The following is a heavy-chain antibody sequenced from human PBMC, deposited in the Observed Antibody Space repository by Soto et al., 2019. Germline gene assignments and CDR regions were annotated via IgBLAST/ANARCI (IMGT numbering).Heavy chain of an antibody. D-gene: IGHD2-2*01. J-gene: IGHJ4*02. V-gene: IGHV3-23*01. CDR3: AKGYCSSTSCSFDY. Sequence: GGSLRLSCAAYGFTFSSYAMSWVRQAPGKGLEWVSAISGSGGSTYYADSVKGRFTISRDNSKNTLYLQLNSLRAEDTALYYCAKGYCSSTSCSFDYWGQGTLVNSPQ. CDR1: GFTFSSYA. CDR2: ISGSGGST.